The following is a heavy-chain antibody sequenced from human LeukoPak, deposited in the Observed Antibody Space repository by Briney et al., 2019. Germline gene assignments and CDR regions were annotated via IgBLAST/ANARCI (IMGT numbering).Heavy chain of an antibody. CDR3: ATNLRGSGEYFQQ. D-gene: IGHD3-10*01. J-gene: IGHJ1*01. Sequence: GGSLRLSCAASGLTFSGFYMSWIRQAPGKGLQWVSYISSGGSAIQYADSVKGRFIISRDNAKNSVYLEMNRLRDEDTALYYCATNLRGSGEYFQQWGQGTLVTVSS. CDR2: ISSGGSAI. CDR1: GLTFSGFY. V-gene: IGHV3-11*04.